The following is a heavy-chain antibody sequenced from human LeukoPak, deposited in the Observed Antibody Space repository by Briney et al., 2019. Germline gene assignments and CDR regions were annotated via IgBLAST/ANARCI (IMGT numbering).Heavy chain of an antibody. J-gene: IGHJ5*02. CDR1: GFTFSSYA. CDR3: ATNDYGDYHWFDP. CDR2: ISGSGGST. V-gene: IGHV3-23*01. Sequence: GGSLRLSCAASGFTFSSYAMSWVRQAPGKGLEWVSAISGSGGSTYYVDSVKGRFTISRDNSKNTLYLQMNSLRAEDTAVYYCATNDYGDYHWFDPWGQGTLVTVSS. D-gene: IGHD4-17*01.